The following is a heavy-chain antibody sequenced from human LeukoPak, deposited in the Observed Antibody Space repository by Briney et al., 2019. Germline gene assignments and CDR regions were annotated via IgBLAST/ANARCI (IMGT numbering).Heavy chain of an antibody. J-gene: IGHJ6*03. Sequence: GASVKVSCKASGYTFTGYYMHWVRQAPGQGLEWMGWINPNSGGTNYARKFQGGVTMTRDTSISTAYMELSRLRSDDTAVYYCARVQYSYGTGYMDVWGKGTTVTVSS. CDR3: ARVQYSYGTGYMDV. V-gene: IGHV1-2*02. CDR2: INPNSGGT. D-gene: IGHD5-18*01. CDR1: GYTFTGYY.